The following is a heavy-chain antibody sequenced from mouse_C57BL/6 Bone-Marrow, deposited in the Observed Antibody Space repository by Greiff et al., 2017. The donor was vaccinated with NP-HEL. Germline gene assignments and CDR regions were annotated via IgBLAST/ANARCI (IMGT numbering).Heavy chain of an antibody. CDR2: IYPGSGST. Sequence: QVQLQQPGAELAKPGASVKMSCKASGYTFTSYWITWVKQRPGQGLEWIGDIYPGSGSTNYNEKFKSKATLTVDTSSSTAYMQLSSLTSEDSAVYYCARGQLRLPSWFAYWGQGTLVTVSA. V-gene: IGHV1-55*01. CDR3: ARGQLRLPSWFAY. CDR1: GYTFTSYW. D-gene: IGHD3-2*02. J-gene: IGHJ3*01.